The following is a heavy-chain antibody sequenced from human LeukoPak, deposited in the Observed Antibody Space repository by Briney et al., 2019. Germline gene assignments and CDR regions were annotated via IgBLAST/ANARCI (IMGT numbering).Heavy chain of an antibody. Sequence: GGSLRLSCAASGFTFSSYSMNWVRQAPGKGLEWVSSISSSSSYIYYADSVKGRFTISRDNAKNSLYLQMSSLRAEDTAVYYCARTAYGPNDYYYGMDVWGQGTTVTVSS. CDR1: GFTFSSYS. J-gene: IGHJ6*02. CDR2: ISSSSSYI. V-gene: IGHV3-21*01. CDR3: ARTAYGPNDYYYGMDV. D-gene: IGHD3-10*01.